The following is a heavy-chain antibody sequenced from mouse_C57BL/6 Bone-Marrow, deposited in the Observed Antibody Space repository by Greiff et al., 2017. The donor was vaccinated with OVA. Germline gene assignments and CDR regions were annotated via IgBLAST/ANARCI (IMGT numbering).Heavy chain of an antibody. CDR1: GFTFSDAW. V-gene: IGHV6-6*01. D-gene: IGHD2-1*01. CDR3: TRSIYYGPWFAY. J-gene: IGHJ3*01. Sequence: EVKLVESGGGLVQPGGSMKLSCAASGFTFSDAWMDWVRQSPEKGLEWVAEIRNKANNHATYYAESVKGRFTISRDDSKSSVYLQMNSVRAEDTGIYYCTRSIYYGPWFAYWGQGTLVTVSA. CDR2: IRNKANNHAT.